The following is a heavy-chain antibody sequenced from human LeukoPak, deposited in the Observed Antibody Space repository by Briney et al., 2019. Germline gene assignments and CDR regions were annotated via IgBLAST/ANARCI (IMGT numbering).Heavy chain of an antibody. Sequence: GESLKISCKGSGYSFTSYWIAWVRQMPGKGLEWMGIIYPSDSNTRYSPSFQGQVTISADKSISTAYLQWSSLKASDTAMYYCARGGYTTGWYPGYWGQGTLVTVSS. D-gene: IGHD6-19*01. V-gene: IGHV5-51*01. J-gene: IGHJ4*02. CDR1: GYSFTSYW. CDR3: ARGGYTTGWYPGY. CDR2: IYPSDSNT.